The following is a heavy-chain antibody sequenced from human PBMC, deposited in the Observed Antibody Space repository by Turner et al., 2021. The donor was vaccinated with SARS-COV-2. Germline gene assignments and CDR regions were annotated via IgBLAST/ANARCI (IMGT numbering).Heavy chain of an antibody. CDR3: ARHGFSGWDGGGMDV. V-gene: IGHV4-59*08. Sequence: QVQLQESGPGLVKPSETMSLTCTVSGGSISRYYWSWIRQPPGKGLEWIGYMHYSGSTNYNPSFKSRVTISVDTSKNQFSLKLSSVTAADTAVYYCARHGFSGWDGGGMDVWGQGTTVTVSS. CDR2: MHYSGST. J-gene: IGHJ6*02. D-gene: IGHD6-19*01. CDR1: GGSISRYY.